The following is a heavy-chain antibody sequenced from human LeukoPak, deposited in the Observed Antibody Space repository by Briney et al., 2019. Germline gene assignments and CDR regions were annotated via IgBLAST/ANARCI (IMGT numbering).Heavy chain of an antibody. CDR3: AKDGTFSGYYGDY. D-gene: IGHD3-22*01. CDR2: IRNSGGTI. Sequence: GGSLRLSCEASGFIFSNYEMKWIRQAPGKGLEWVSYIRNSGGTIYYADSVKGRFTISRDNAKNSLYLQMNSLRAEDTAVYYCAKDGTFSGYYGDYWGQGTLVTVSS. CDR1: GFIFSNYE. V-gene: IGHV3-48*03. J-gene: IGHJ4*02.